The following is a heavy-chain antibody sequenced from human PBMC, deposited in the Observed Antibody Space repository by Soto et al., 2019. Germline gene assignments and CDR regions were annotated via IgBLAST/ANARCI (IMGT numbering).Heavy chain of an antibody. V-gene: IGHV2-5*02. CDR2: IYWDDDM. CDR3: AHRRRAAATDIFYI. D-gene: IGHD6-13*01. Sequence: QITLKETGPTLVKPTQTITLTCTFSGFSLSTSGVGVGWIRQPPGKALEWLAVIYWDDDMRYSPSLKSRLTITQDTSRIQVVLTMTNMDPVDTATYYCAHRRRAAATDIFYIWGQGTMFTVSS. J-gene: IGHJ3*02. CDR1: GFSLSTSGVG.